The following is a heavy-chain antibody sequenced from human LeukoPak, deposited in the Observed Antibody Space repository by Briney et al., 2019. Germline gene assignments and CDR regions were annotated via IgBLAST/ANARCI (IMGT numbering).Heavy chain of an antibody. V-gene: IGHV4-59*01. J-gene: IGHJ5*02. Sequence: SETLSLTCTVSGGSISSYYWSWIRQPPGKGLEWIGYIYYSGSTNYNPSLKSRVTISVDTSKNQFSLKLSSVTAADTAVYYCARGLPTIAARLQGSFDPWGQGTLVTVSS. CDR2: IYYSGST. CDR3: ARGLPTIAARLQGSFDP. D-gene: IGHD6-6*01. CDR1: GGSISSYY.